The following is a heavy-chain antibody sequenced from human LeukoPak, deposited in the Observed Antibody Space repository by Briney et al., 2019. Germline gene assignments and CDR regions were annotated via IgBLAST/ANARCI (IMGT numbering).Heavy chain of an antibody. CDR3: AREVYGNIGVAEY. V-gene: IGHV3-7*01. CDR1: GFTFSSYW. D-gene: IGHD6-19*01. J-gene: IGHJ4*02. Sequence: GGSLRLSCAASGFTFSSYWMSWVRQAPGKGLEWVANIKEDGSEKYYVVSVKGRFTISRVNTKNSLYLQMNSLRAEDTAVYYCAREVYGNIGVAEYWGQGTLVTVSS. CDR2: IKEDGSEK.